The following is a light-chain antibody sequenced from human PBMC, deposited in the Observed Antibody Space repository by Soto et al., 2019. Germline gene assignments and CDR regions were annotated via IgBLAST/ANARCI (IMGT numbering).Light chain of an antibody. CDR1: QRIDTA. V-gene: IGKV1-5*03. CDR3: QQYGRFLT. CDR2: RAS. Sequence: DIQMTQSPSTLSATVGDRVTITCRASQRIDTALAWYQQKPGKAPNLLIYRASNLESGVPSRFSGSGSGTEFTLAISSLQPDDSATYYCQQYGRFLTFGQGTKLELK. J-gene: IGKJ2*01.